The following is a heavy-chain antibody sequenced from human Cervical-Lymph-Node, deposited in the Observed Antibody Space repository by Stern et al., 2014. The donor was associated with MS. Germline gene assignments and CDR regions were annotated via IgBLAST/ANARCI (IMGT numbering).Heavy chain of an antibody. CDR2: IKQDGSEK. J-gene: IGHJ4*02. CDR1: GFTFSTIW. CDR3: ARNRPGYYFDY. V-gene: IGHV3-7*01. Sequence: VQLVQSGGGLVQPGGSLRLSCTASGFTFSTIWMCWVRQAPGKGLEWVANIKQDGSEKYYVDSVKGRFTISRDNAKNSLFLQMNSLTAEDTAVYYCARNRPGYYFDYWGQGTLVTVSS.